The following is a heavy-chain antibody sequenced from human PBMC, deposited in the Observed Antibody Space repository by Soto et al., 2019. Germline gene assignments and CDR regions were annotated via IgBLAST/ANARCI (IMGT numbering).Heavy chain of an antibody. Sequence: QVHLVQSGAEVREPGASVKVSCKTSGYTFTAYYIHWVRQAPGQGLEWMGWVNPKSGGTEFSRKFRGRVTMTSDTSSSTAYMEVXXXXSDDTAVYYCARSXEGWQQLDXWXQGNLXTVXS. CDR3: ARSXEGWQQLDX. CDR2: VNPKSGGT. CDR1: GYTFTAYY. D-gene: IGHD3-3*01. V-gene: IGHV1-2*02. J-gene: IGHJ4*02.